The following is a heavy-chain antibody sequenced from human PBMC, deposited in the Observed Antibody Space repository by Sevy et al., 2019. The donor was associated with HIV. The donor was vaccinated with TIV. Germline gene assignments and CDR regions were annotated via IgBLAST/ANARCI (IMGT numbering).Heavy chain of an antibody. CDR3: ARFVSLGY. J-gene: IGHJ4*02. D-gene: IGHD6-13*01. Sequence: PGGSLRLSCAASGFTFSSSSMTWVRQAPGKGLEWVATISQGGSEEYYVDSVKGRFTISRDNAKNSLYLQMNSLSAVDTAVYFCARFVSLGYWGQGTLVTVSS. V-gene: IGHV3-7*01. CDR1: GFTFSSSS. CDR2: ISQGGSEE.